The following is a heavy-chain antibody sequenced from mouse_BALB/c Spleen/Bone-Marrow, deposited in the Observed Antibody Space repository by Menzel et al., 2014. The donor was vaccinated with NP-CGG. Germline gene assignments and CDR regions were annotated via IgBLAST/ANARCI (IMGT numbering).Heavy chain of an antibody. CDR1: GFSLTSYG. Sequence: VQLVESGPGLVAPSQSLSITCTVSGFSLTSYGVHWVRQPPGKGLEWLGVIWAGGSTNYNSALMSRLSISKDNSESQVFLKMNSLQTDDTAMYYCARDNYGSRVFDYWGQGTTLTVSS. D-gene: IGHD1-1*01. J-gene: IGHJ2*01. CDR2: IWAGGST. V-gene: IGHV2-9*02. CDR3: ARDNYGSRVFDY.